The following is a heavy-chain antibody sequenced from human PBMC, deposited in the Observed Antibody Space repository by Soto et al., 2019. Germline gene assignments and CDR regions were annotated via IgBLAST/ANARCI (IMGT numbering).Heavy chain of an antibody. D-gene: IGHD1-7*01. CDR2: ISGSGGST. V-gene: IGHV3-23*01. Sequence: EVQLLESGGGLVQPGGSLRLSCAASGFTFSSYAMSWVRQAPGKGLEWVSAISGSGGSTYYADSVKGRFTISRDNSKNTLYLQMNSLRPEDTAVYYCAKGSPYNWNYGGEFDPWGQGTLVTVSS. J-gene: IGHJ5*02. CDR1: GFTFSSYA. CDR3: AKGSPYNWNYGGEFDP.